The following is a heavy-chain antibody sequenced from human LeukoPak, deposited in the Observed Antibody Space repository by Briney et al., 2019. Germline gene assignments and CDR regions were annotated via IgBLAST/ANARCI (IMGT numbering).Heavy chain of an antibody. Sequence: PSETLSLTCAVYGGSFSGYYWSWIRQPPGKGLEWIGEINHSGSTNYNPSLKSRVTISVDTSKNQFSLKLSSVTAADTAVYYCARVGYIKRYFDYWGQGTLVTVSS. J-gene: IGHJ4*02. V-gene: IGHV4-34*01. CDR1: GGSFSGYY. CDR2: INHSGST. D-gene: IGHD5-24*01. CDR3: ARVGYIKRYFDY.